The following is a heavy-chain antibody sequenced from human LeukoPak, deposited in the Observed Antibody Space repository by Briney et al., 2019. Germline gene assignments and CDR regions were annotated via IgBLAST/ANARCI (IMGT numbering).Heavy chain of an antibody. CDR1: GFTFSSYA. D-gene: IGHD1-20*01. CDR3: AKDMLYNWNPTREGNAFDI. V-gene: IGHV3-23*01. CDR2: ISGSGGST. Sequence: GGSLRLSCAASGFTFSSYAMSWVRQAPGKGLEWVSAISGSGGSTYYADSVKGRFTISRDNSKNTLYLQMNSLRAEDTAVYYCAKDMLYNWNPTREGNAFDIWGQGTMVTVSS. J-gene: IGHJ3*02.